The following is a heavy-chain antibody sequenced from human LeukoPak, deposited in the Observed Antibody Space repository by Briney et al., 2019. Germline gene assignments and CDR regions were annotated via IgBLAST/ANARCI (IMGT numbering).Heavy chain of an antibody. Sequence: GGSHRLSCAASGFMFSKYWMFWVRQAPGKGLECVAKIKEDGSEKHYVDSAKGRFTISRDNTKNSLYLQMNSLRAEDTAVYYCARGYTGGWNDYWGQGTLVIVSS. CDR3: ARGYTGGWNDY. CDR1: GFMFSKYW. V-gene: IGHV3-7*01. D-gene: IGHD3-16*02. CDR2: IKEDGSEK. J-gene: IGHJ4*02.